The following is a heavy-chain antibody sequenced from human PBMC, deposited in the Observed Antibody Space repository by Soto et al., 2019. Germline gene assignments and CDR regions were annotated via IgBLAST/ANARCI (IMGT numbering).Heavy chain of an antibody. V-gene: IGHV1-69*01. CDR3: ARRVAGSVGDYDQ. CDR1: GGTFGTYT. D-gene: IGHD5-12*01. Sequence: QVQLVQPGAEVKRPGSSMRVSCKASGGTFGTYTIAWLRQPPGQGPEWMGGILPIINKSNYAQKFQGRVTITADESTSTAYMDLNSLRFEDTAVYYCARRVAGSVGDYDQWGQGTRVTVS. J-gene: IGHJ4*02. CDR2: ILPIINKS.